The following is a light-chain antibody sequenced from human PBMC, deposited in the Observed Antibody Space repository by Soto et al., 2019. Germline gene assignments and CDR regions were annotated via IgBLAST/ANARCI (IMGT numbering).Light chain of an antibody. V-gene: IGLV2-14*01. Sequence: QSALTQPASVSGSPGQSITISCTGTSSDVGGYNYVSWYQQHPGKAPKLMIYEVRNRPSGVSNRFSGSKSGNTASLTISGLQAEDEADYYCSSYTSSSTNVVGTGTKLTVL. CDR1: SSDVGGYNY. CDR2: EVR. CDR3: SSYTSSSTNV. J-gene: IGLJ1*01.